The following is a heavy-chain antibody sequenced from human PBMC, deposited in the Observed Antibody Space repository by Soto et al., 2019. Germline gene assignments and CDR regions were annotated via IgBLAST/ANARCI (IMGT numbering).Heavy chain of an antibody. CDR3: ASFPFGDSAFDI. V-gene: IGHV3-21*05. Sequence: PVGSLRLSCAASGFTSSRYWMTWVRQAPGKGLEWVANISSSSSYIYYADSVKGRFTISRDNAKNSLYLQMNSLRAEDTAVYYCASFPFGDSAFDIWGQGTMVTVSS. J-gene: IGHJ3*02. CDR1: GFTSSRYW. D-gene: IGHD3-10*01. CDR2: ISSSSSYI.